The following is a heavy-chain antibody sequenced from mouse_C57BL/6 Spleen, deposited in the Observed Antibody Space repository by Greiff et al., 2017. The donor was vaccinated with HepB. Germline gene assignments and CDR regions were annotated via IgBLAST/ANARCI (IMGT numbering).Heavy chain of an antibody. CDR1: GYTFTSYW. D-gene: IGHD1-1*01. CDR3: AKGDYGSSYDWFAY. CDR2: IHPNSGST. J-gene: IGHJ3*01. V-gene: IGHV1-64*01. Sequence: QVQLQQPGAELVKPGASVKLSCKASGYTFTSYWMHWVKQRPGQGLEWIGMIHPNSGSTNYNEKFKSKATLTVDKSSSTAYMQLSSLTSEDSAVYYCAKGDYGSSYDWFAYWGQGTLVTVSA.